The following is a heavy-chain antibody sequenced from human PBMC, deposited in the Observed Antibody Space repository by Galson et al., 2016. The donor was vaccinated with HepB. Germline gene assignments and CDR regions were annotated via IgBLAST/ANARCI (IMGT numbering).Heavy chain of an antibody. V-gene: IGHV3-23*01. CDR3: ANFGAYFHGSGYFYLTNDMDV. CDR1: GFTFYSYS. Sequence: SLRLSCAASGFTFYSYSLTRVRQAPGKGLEWVSTISVGGASTYYADSVKGRFTMSRDNSKNTVFLELNSLRAEDTAVYYCANFGAYFHGSGYFYLTNDMDVWGQGTTVTVSS. J-gene: IGHJ6*02. CDR2: ISVGGAST. D-gene: IGHD3-22*01.